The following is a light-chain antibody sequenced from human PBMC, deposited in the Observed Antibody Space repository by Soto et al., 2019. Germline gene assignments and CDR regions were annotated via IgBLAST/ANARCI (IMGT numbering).Light chain of an antibody. CDR1: SSDVGSYNV. CDR3: SSYTRRSTYV. Sequence: PVLTQPGAVSGSPGQSITIHCSGTSSDVGSYNVVSWYQQHPGKAPKLVIYDVSNRPSGVSPRFSGAKSGNTASLTIAGLQAEDEADYYCSSYTRRSTYVFGTGTKVTVL. V-gene: IGLV2-14*03. CDR2: DVS. J-gene: IGLJ1*01.